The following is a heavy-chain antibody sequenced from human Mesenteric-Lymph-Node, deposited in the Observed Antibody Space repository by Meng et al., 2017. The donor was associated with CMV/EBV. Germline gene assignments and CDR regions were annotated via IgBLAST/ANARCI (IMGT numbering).Heavy chain of an antibody. V-gene: IGHV1-8*01. J-gene: IGHJ6*02. CDR2: MNPNSGNT. CDR1: GYTFTSYD. D-gene: IGHD5-18*01. CDR3: ARSTSTAMVPYYYYYYGMDV. Sequence: VKVSCKASGYTFTSYDINWVRQATGQGLEWMGWMNPNSGNTGYAQKFQGRVTMTRNTSISTAYMELSSLRSEDTAVYYCARSTSTAMVPYYYYYYGMDVWGQGTTVTVSS.